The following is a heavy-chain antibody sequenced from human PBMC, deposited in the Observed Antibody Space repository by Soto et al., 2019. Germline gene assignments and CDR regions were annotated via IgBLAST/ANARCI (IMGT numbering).Heavy chain of an antibody. CDR1: GGSISSYY. CDR3: ARDIMGTNYYYYGMDV. Sequence: QVQLQESGPGLVKPSETLSLTCTVSGGSISSYYWSWIRQPPGKGLEWIGYIYYSGSTNYNPSLKSRVPISVDTSTNQFSLKLSSVTAADTAVYYCARDIMGTNYYYYGMDVWGQGTTVTVSS. D-gene: IGHD2-8*01. J-gene: IGHJ6*02. CDR2: IYYSGST. V-gene: IGHV4-59*01.